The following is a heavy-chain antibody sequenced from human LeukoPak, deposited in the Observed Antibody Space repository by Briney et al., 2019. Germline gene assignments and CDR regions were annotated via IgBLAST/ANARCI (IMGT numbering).Heavy chain of an antibody. V-gene: IGHV3-48*04. CDR1: GFTFSSYS. CDR3: ARDHLVFPNYYDSSGYH. Sequence: GGSLRLSCAASGFTFSSYSMNWVRQAPGKGLEWVSYISSSSSTIYYADSVKGRFTISRDNAKNSLYLQMNSLRAEDTAVYYCARDHLVFPNYYDSSGYHWGQGTLVTVSS. CDR2: ISSSSSTI. J-gene: IGHJ5*02. D-gene: IGHD3-22*01.